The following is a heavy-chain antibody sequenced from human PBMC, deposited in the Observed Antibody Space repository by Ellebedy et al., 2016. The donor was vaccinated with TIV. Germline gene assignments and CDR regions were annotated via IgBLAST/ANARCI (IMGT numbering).Heavy chain of an antibody. J-gene: IGHJ5*02. CDR3: ARGGLSCDP. Sequence: GESLKISCAASGFTFSSYWMSWVRQAPGKGLEWVANIKQDGSERYYVDSAKGRFTISRDNAWNSLYLQMNSLRAEDTAVYYCARGGLSCDPWGQGTLVTVSS. CDR2: IKQDGSER. D-gene: IGHD2-21*01. CDR1: GFTFSSYW. V-gene: IGHV3-7*03.